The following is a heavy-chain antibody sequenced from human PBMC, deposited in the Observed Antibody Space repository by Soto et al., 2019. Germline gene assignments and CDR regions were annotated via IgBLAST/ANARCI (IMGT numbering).Heavy chain of an antibody. V-gene: IGHV1-18*01. CDR1: GYTFTSYG. CDR3: ARDPGAATSDY. J-gene: IGHJ4*01. D-gene: IGHD1-26*01. CDR2: ISAYNGNT. Sequence: ASVKVSCKSSGYTFTSYGISWVRQAPGQGLEWMGWISAYNGNTNNAQKLQGRVTMTTDTSTSTAYMELRSLRSDDTAIYYCARDPGAATSDYWGQGTLVTVSS.